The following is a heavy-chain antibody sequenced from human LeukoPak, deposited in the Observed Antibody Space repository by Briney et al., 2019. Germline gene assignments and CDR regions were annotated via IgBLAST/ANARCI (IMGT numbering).Heavy chain of an antibody. D-gene: IGHD3-22*01. V-gene: IGHV4-39*07. CDR3: ATTYYYDSSGYGPFDY. CDR1: GGSISSSSYY. Sequence: SETLSLTCTASGGSISSSSYYWGWIRQPPGKGLEWIGSIYYSGSTYYNPSLKSRVTISVDTSKNQFSLKLSSVTAADTAVYYCATTYYYDSSGYGPFDYWGQGTLVTVSS. J-gene: IGHJ4*02. CDR2: IYYSGST.